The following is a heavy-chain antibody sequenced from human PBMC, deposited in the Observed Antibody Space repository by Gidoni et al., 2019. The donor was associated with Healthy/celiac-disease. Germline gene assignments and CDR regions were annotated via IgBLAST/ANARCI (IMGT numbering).Heavy chain of an antibody. Sequence: QVQLQESGPGLVTPSGTLSLTCAVSGGSISSSNWWSWVRQPPGKGLEWIGEIYHSGSTNYNPSLKSRVTISLDKSKNQFSLKLSSVTAADTAVYYCARSIAVAGTRYYFDYWGQGTLVTVSS. V-gene: IGHV4-4*02. CDR1: GGSISSSNW. CDR3: ARSIAVAGTRYYFDY. CDR2: IYHSGST. D-gene: IGHD6-19*01. J-gene: IGHJ4*02.